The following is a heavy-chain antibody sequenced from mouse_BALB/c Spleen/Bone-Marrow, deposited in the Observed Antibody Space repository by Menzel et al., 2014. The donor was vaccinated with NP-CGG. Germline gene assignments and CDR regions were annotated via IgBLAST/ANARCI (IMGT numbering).Heavy chain of an antibody. CDR1: GFDFNSYW. Sequence: EVKLMESGGGLVQPGGSLKLSCAASGFDFNSYWMSWVRQAPGKGLEWIGEINPDGNTINYTPSLKDKFIISRDNAKNTLYLQMSKVRSEDTALYYCARLGYYGWFAYWGQGTLVTVSA. V-gene: IGHV4-1*02. CDR2: INPDGNTI. D-gene: IGHD2-3*01. CDR3: ARLGYYGWFAY. J-gene: IGHJ3*01.